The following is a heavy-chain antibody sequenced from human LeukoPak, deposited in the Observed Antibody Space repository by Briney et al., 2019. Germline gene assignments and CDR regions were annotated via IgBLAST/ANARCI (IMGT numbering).Heavy chain of an antibody. D-gene: IGHD3-16*01. CDR3: ARVGGGLDY. J-gene: IGHJ4*02. CDR2: ISSNGGST. V-gene: IGHV3-64*04. CDR1: GFTFSSYV. Sequence: GGSLRLSCSASGFTFSSYVMHWVRQAPGKGLEYVSAISSNGGSTYYADSVKGRFTISRDNAKNSLYLQMSSLRAEDSAVYYCARVGGGLDYWGQGTLVTVSS.